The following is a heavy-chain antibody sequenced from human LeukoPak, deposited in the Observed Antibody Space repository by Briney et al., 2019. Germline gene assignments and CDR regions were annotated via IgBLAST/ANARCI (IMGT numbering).Heavy chain of an antibody. D-gene: IGHD2-2*01. Sequence: SETLSLTCTVSGGSISSYYWSWIRQPPGKGLEWIGRIYTSGSTNYNPSLKSRVTMSVDTSKNQFSLKLSSVTAADTAVYYCARVVAVAALDAFDIWGQGTMVTVSS. CDR2: IYTSGST. CDR3: ARVVAVAALDAFDI. V-gene: IGHV4-4*07. CDR1: GGSISSYY. J-gene: IGHJ3*02.